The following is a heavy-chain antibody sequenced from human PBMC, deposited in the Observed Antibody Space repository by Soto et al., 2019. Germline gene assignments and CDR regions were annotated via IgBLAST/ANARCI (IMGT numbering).Heavy chain of an antibody. CDR1: GFSFNNYG. CDR2: ISYDGSNA. V-gene: IGHV3-30*18. J-gene: IGHJ5*02. Sequence: QVLLVESGGGVVQPGRSLRLSCAASGFSFNNYGMHWVRQAPGKGLEWVAVISYDGSNAYYADFVKGRFPASRDNSKNTLYLQMNSLRTEDTAVYFCAKAGLRTTNNWFDPWGQGTLVTVSS. CDR3: AKAGLRTTNNWFDP. D-gene: IGHD5-12*01.